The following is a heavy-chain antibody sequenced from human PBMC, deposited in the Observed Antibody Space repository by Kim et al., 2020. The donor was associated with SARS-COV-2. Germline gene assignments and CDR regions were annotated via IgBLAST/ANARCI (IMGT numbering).Heavy chain of an antibody. D-gene: IGHD2-2*01. CDR3: ARDTHCSSTSCYRRMDV. Sequence: GGSLRLSCAASGFTFSSYAMHWVRQAPGKGLEYVSAISSNGGSTYYANSVKGRFTISRDNSKNTLYLQMGSLRAEDMAVYYCARDTHCSSTSCYRRMDVWGQGTTVTVSS. V-gene: IGHV3-64*01. CDR1: GFTFSSYA. CDR2: ISSNGGST. J-gene: IGHJ6*02.